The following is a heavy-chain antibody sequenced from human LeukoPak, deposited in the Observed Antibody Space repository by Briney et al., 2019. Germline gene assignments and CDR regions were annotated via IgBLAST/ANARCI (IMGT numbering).Heavy chain of an antibody. CDR1: GFSLSPYG. Sequence: GGSLRLSCAASGFSLSPYGMNWVRQAPGRGLEWVSGITGSSGTAYYAGSVRGRFTISRDDSKSTLYLQMSSLRVDDTAIYYCAKSGASPLYHMDVWGKGATVTVSS. CDR3: AKSGASPLYHMDV. CDR2: ITGSSGTA. V-gene: IGHV3-23*01. D-gene: IGHD1-26*01. J-gene: IGHJ6*03.